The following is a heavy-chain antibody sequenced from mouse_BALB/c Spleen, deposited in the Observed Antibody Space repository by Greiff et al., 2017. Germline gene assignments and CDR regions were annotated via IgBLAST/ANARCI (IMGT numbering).Heavy chain of an antibody. CDR2: INPSTGYT. Sequence: QVQLKQSGAELAKPGASVKMSCKASGYTFTSYWMHWVKQRPGQGLEWIGYINPSTGYTEYNQKFKDKATLTADKSSSTAYMQLSSLTSEDSAVYYCARSGLRGFAYWGQGTLVTVSA. V-gene: IGHV1-7*01. CDR1: GYTFTSYW. CDR3: ARSGLRGFAY. D-gene: IGHD3-1*01. J-gene: IGHJ3*01.